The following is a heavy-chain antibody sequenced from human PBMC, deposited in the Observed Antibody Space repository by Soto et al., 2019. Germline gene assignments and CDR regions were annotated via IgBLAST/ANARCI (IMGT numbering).Heavy chain of an antibody. D-gene: IGHD1-26*01. Sequence: GESLKISCKGSGYSFTSYWIGWVRQMPGKGLEWMGIIYPGDSDTRYRPSFQGQVTISADKSTSTAYLQWSSLKASDIAMYYCASGASTLRFPLDYWGQGTLVPVSS. CDR1: GYSFTSYW. CDR2: IYPGDSDT. V-gene: IGHV5-51*01. J-gene: IGHJ4*02. CDR3: ASGASTLRFPLDY.